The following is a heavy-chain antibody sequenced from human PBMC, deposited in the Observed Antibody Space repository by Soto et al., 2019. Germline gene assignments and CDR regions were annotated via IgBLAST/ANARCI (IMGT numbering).Heavy chain of an antibody. Sequence: GESLKISCKASGYSFTTYWIGWVRQMPGKGLEWMGIIYPGDSDTRYSPSFQGQVTISADKSISTAYLQWSSLKASDTAMYYCARQVAVAGEYYFDYWGQGTLVTVSS. D-gene: IGHD6-19*01. CDR2: IYPGDSDT. CDR1: GYSFTTYW. V-gene: IGHV5-51*01. J-gene: IGHJ4*02. CDR3: ARQVAVAGEYYFDY.